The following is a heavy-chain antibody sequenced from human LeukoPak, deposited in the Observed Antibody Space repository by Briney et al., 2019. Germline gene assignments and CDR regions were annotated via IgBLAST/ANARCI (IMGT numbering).Heavy chain of an antibody. J-gene: IGHJ6*03. CDR3: AREYSSLYYYYMDV. V-gene: IGHV3-53*01. Sequence: GGSLRLSCAASGFTVSSNYMSWVRQAPGKGLEWVSVIYSGGSTYYADSVKGRFTISRDNSKNTLYLQMNSLRAEDTAVYYCAREYSSLYYYYMDVWGKGTTVTVSS. CDR1: GFTVSSNY. D-gene: IGHD3-22*01. CDR2: IYSGGST.